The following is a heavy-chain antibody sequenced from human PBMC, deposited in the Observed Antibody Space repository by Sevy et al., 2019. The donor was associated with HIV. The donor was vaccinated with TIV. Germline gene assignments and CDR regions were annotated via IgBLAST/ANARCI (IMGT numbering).Heavy chain of an antibody. CDR1: GGSFSGYY. CDR2: INHSGST. CDR3: ARRTRYSSGWYGMGFDY. J-gene: IGHJ4*02. V-gene: IGHV4-34*01. D-gene: IGHD6-19*01. Sequence: SETLSLTCAVYGGSFSGYYWSWIRQPPGKGLEWIGEINHSGSTNYNPSLKSRVTISVDTSKNQFSLKLSSVTAADTAVYYCARRTRYSSGWYGMGFDYWGQGTLVTVSS.